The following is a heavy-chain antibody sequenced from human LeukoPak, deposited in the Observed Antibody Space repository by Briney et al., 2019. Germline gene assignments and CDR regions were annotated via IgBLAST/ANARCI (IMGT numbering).Heavy chain of an antibody. CDR1: GFTFSSYG. Sequence: PGGSLRLSCAASGFTFSSYGMHWVRQAPGKGLEWVAFIRYDGSNKYYADSVKGRFTISRDNSKNTLYLQMNSLRAEDTAVYYCAKDLRFVIEYNWFDPWGQGTLVTVSS. CDR2: IRYDGSNK. V-gene: IGHV3-30*02. CDR3: AKDLRFVIEYNWFDP. J-gene: IGHJ5*02. D-gene: IGHD3-3*01.